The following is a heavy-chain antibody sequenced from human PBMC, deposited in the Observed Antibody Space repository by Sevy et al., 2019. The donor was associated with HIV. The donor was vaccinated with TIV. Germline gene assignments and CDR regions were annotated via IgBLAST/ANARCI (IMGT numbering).Heavy chain of an antibody. J-gene: IGHJ4*02. Sequence: SETLSLTCTVSDGSISSYYWSWIRQPPGKGLEWIGYIYYSGSTNYNPSLKSRVTISVDTSKNQFSLKLSSVTAADTAVYYCARRGGYSYDYYFDYWGQGTLVTVSS. V-gene: IGHV4-59*13. D-gene: IGHD5-18*01. CDR2: IYYSGST. CDR1: DGSISSYY. CDR3: ARRGGYSYDYYFDY.